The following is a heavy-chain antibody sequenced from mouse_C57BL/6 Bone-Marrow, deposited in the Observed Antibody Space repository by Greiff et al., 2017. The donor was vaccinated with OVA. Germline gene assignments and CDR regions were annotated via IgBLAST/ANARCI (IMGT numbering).Heavy chain of an antibody. CDR3: ASSIAWGR. D-gene: IGHD2-3*01. CDR1: GYTFTSYW. J-gene: IGHJ3*01. CDR2: IDPNSGGT. Sequence: QVQLKQSGAELVKPGASVKLSCKASGYTFTSYWMHWVKQRPGRGPEWIGRIDPNSGGTKYNEKFQSKATLTVDKPSSTAYVQLSSLTSEDSAVYYCASSIAWGRWGQGTLVTVSA. V-gene: IGHV1-72*01.